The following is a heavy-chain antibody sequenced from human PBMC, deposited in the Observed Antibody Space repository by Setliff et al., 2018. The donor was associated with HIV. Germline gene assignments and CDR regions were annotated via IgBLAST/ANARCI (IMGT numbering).Heavy chain of an antibody. V-gene: IGHV1-18*01. D-gene: IGHD6-19*01. CDR2: ISAYNGNT. J-gene: IGHJ4*02. CDR1: GYTFTTYG. Sequence: GASVKVSCKASGYTFTTYGISWVRQAPGQGLEWMGWISAYNGNTHYAQKLQVRVTMTTDTSTRTAYMELRSLRSDDTAVYYCARAAVAGPWRKLDYWGQGTLVTVS. CDR3: ARAAVAGPWRKLDY.